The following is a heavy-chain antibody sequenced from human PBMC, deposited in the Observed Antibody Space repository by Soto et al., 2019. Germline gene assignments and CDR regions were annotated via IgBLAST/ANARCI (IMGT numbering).Heavy chain of an antibody. D-gene: IGHD6-13*01. CDR1: AFTFSTYW. CDR3: AKAVGYSSPHDAFDI. J-gene: IGHJ3*02. Sequence: GGSLRLSCAASAFTFSTYWMSWVRQAPGKGLEWVANIKQDGSEKYYVDSVKGRFTISRDNAKNSLYLQMNSLRDEDTAVYYCAKAVGYSSPHDAFDIWGQGTMVTVSS. V-gene: IGHV3-7*01. CDR2: IKQDGSEK.